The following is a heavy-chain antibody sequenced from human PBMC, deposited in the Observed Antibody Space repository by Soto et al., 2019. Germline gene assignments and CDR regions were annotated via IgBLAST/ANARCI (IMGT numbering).Heavy chain of an antibody. D-gene: IGHD3-9*01. CDR2: IYSGGST. CDR3: ARDRTISTDAFDI. CDR1: GFTVSSNY. V-gene: IGHV3-66*01. Sequence: EVQLVESGGGLVQPGGSLRLSCAASGFTVSSNYMSWVRQAPGEGLEWVSVIYSGGSTYYADSVKGRFTISRDNSKNTQYLQMNSLRAEDTAVYYCARDRTISTDAFDIWGQGTMVTVSS. J-gene: IGHJ3*02.